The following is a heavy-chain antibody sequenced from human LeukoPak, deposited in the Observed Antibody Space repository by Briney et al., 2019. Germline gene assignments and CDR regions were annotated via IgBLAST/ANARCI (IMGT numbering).Heavy chain of an antibody. CDR1: GGAFSGYY. J-gene: IGHJ4*02. V-gene: IGHV4-34*01. D-gene: IGHD6-13*01. Sequence: SDTLSLTCAVYGGAFSGYYWSWIRQPPGKGLEWIGESNHSGRTNFNPSLKSRVTISVDTSKNQFSLKLNSVTAADTAVYYCARGAAAALWYYFDYWGQGTLVTVSS. CDR3: ARGAAAALWYYFDY. CDR2: SNHSGRT.